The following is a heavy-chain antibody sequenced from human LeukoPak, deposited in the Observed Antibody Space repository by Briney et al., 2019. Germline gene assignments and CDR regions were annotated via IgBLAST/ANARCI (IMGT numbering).Heavy chain of an antibody. V-gene: IGHV7-4-1*02. CDR1: GYTFTSNA. CDR3: ARGYRYASPSEAYSFDY. CDR2: INTNTGNP. D-gene: IGHD5-18*01. J-gene: IGHJ4*02. Sequence: ASVKVSCKASGYTFTSNAINWVRQAPGQGLEWMGWINTNTGNPTYAQGFTGRFVFSLDTSVSTAYLQISSLKAEDTAVYYCARGYRYASPSEAYSFDYWGQGTLVTVSS.